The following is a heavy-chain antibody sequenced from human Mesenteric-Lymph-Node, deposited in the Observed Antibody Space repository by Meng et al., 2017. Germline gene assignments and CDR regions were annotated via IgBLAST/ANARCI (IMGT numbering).Heavy chain of an antibody. Sequence: SETLSLTCSVSSGSITGSSYYWGWTRQPPGKGLEWIGSIDYTGTTHYNPSLKCRVTTSLDTSRNQFSLKMSSVTAADTAMYYCARGSFRESITWYYFDYWGQGTLVTVSS. J-gene: IGHJ4*02. CDR1: SGSITGSSYY. D-gene: IGHD6-13*01. CDR2: IDYTGTT. CDR3: ARGSFRESITWYYFDY. V-gene: IGHV4-39*07.